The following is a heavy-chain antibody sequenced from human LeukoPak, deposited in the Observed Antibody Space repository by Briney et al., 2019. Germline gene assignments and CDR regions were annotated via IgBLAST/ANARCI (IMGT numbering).Heavy chain of an antibody. J-gene: IGHJ4*02. Sequence: GESLKISCKGSGYSFTSYWISWVRQMPGKGLEWMGRIDPSDSYTNYSPSFQGHGTISADKSINTAYLQWASLKASDTAMYYCSTARAYDSRSFDYWGQGTLVTVSS. CDR1: GYSFTSYW. CDR3: STARAYDSRSFDY. D-gene: IGHD5-12*01. V-gene: IGHV5-10-1*01. CDR2: IDPSDSYT.